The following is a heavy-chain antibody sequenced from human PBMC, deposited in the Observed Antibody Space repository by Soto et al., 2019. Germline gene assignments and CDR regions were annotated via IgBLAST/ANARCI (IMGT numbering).Heavy chain of an antibody. CDR3: AHRLTLNSDWNDGRFDY. CDR2: SYWDDDK. J-gene: IGHJ4*02. V-gene: IGHV2-5*02. CDR1: GFALTTYGVG. Sequence: QITLKESGPTLVKPTQTLTLTCTFSGFALTTYGVGVGWIRQPPGKALEWLALSYWDDDKRYCPSLKSRLTSTKDTSKNHVVLTMTNMDPVDTATYFCAHRLTLNSDWNDGRFDYWGQGTLVTVSS. D-gene: IGHD1-1*01.